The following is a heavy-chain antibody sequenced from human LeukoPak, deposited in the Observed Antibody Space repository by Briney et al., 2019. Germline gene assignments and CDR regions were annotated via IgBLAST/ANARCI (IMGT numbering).Heavy chain of an antibody. Sequence: PGGSLRLSCEDSGFTFRSYEMNWVRQAPGKGLEWIAYLSSSGSAFSYADSVKGRFTIARDNAKNSVYLEMNSLRAEDTAMYYCARVYGDYFDYWGQGTLVTVSS. CDR2: LSSSGSAF. CDR1: GFTFRSYE. CDR3: ARVYGDYFDY. D-gene: IGHD4-17*01. V-gene: IGHV3-48*03. J-gene: IGHJ4*02.